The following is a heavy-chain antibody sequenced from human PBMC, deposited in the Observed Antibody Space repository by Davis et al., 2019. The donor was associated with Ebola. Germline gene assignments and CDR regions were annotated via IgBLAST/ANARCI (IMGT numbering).Heavy chain of an antibody. J-gene: IGHJ5*02. V-gene: IGHV3-30*02. Sequence: GGSLRLSCVTSGFSFSNYGMHWVRQAPGKGLEWVSFLRFDGNEKYYADSVKGRFTISRDNFKNTLYLQMNSLRTEDTAVYYCAKGAAAVAGTQVDPWGQGTLVTVSS. CDR1: GFSFSNYG. D-gene: IGHD6-19*01. CDR3: AKGAAAVAGTQVDP. CDR2: LRFDGNEK.